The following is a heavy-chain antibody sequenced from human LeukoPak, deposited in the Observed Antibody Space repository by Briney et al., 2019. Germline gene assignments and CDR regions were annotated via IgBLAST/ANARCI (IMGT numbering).Heavy chain of an antibody. V-gene: IGHV1-69*01. D-gene: IGHD3-3*01. CDR2: IIPIFGTA. J-gene: IGHJ4*02. Sequence: ASVKVSCKASGGTFSSYAISWVRQAPGQGLEWMGGIIPIFGTANYAQKFQGRVTITADESTSTAYMELGSLRSEDTAVYYCARGAHYDFWSGYSAFDYWGQGTLVTVSS. CDR3: ARGAHYDFWSGYSAFDY. CDR1: GGTFSSYA.